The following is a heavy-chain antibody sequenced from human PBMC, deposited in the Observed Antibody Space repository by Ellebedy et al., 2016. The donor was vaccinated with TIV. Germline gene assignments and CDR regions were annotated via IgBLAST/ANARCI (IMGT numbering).Heavy chain of an antibody. CDR1: GYSFASYG. D-gene: IGHD2-15*01. CDR2: ISADNGDT. CDR3: ASSLEAWYGD. Sequence: ASVKVSXKASGYSFASYGINWVRQAPGEGLEWMGCISADNGDTNYAQKFQGRVTMTTEKSTTTAYMKLRGLRSDDTAGYFCASSLEAWYGDWGQGTLVTVSS. J-gene: IGHJ4*02. V-gene: IGHV1-18*01.